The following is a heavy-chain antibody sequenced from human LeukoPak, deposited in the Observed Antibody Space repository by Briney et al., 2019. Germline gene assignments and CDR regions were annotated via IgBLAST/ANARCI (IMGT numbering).Heavy chain of an antibody. CDR2: IYYSGST. CDR1: GGSISSYY. CDR3: ARDPGGYGYYYFDY. D-gene: IGHD5-18*01. J-gene: IGHJ4*02. V-gene: IGHV4-59*01. Sequence: PSETLSLTCTVSGGSISSYYWSWIRQPPGKGLEWIGYIYYSGSTNYNPSLKSRVTISVDTSKNQFSLKLSSVTAADTAVYYCARDPGGYGYYYFDYWGQGTLVTVSS.